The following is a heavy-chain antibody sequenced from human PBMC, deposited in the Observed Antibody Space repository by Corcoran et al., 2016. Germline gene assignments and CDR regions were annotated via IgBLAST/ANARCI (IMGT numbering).Heavy chain of an antibody. D-gene: IGHD2-2*01. CDR1: GYTFTGYY. Sequence: QVQLVQSGAEVKKPGASVKVSCKASGYTFTGYYMHWVQQAPGQGLEWMGWINPNSGGTNYAQKFQGRVTMTRDTSISTAYMELSRLRSDDTAVYYCARDPGYCSSTSCLGGYYYYGMDVWGQGTTVTVSS. V-gene: IGHV1-2*02. CDR3: ARDPGYCSSTSCLGGYYYYGMDV. J-gene: IGHJ6*02. CDR2: INPNSGGT.